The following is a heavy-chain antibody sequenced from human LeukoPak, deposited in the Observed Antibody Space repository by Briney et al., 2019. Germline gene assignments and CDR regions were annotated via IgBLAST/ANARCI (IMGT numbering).Heavy chain of an antibody. CDR2: INPDSGGT. Sequence: GASVTVSCKASGYTFTGYYMHWVRQAPGQGLEWMGWINPDSGGTNYAQKFQGRVTMTRDTSISTAYMELSRLRSDDTAAYYCAREIAGYFQHWGQGTLVTVSS. J-gene: IGHJ1*01. V-gene: IGHV1-2*02. CDR1: GYTFTGYY. D-gene: IGHD2-21*01. CDR3: AREIAGYFQH.